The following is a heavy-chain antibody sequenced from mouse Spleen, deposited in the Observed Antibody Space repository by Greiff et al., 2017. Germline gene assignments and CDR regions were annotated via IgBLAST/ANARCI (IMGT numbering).Heavy chain of an antibody. J-gene: IGHJ1*03. Sequence: EVKVVESGGGLVKPGGSLKLSCAASGFTFSDYGLHWVRQAPEKGLEWVAYISSGSSTIYYADTVKGRFTISRDNAKNTLFLQMTSLRSEDTAMYYCARDYGNYWYFDVWGTGTTVTVSS. CDR1: GFTFSDYG. D-gene: IGHD2-1*01. CDR2: ISSGSSTI. CDR3: ARDYGNYWYFDV. V-gene: IGHV5-17*01.